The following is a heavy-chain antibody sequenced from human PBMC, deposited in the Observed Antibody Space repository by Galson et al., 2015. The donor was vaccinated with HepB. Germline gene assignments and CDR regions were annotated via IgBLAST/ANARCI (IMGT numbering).Heavy chain of an antibody. CDR3: ARAWGSYWYFDL. CDR1: GDSVSSNSAA. D-gene: IGHD7-27*01. Sequence: CAISGDSVSSNSAAWNWFRQSPSRGLEWLGRTYYRSKWYSDSAQFVRSRIVINPDTSKNQFSLHLNSVTPEDAALYYCARAWGSYWYFDLWGRGTLVTVSS. J-gene: IGHJ2*01. V-gene: IGHV6-1*01. CDR2: TYYRSKWYS.